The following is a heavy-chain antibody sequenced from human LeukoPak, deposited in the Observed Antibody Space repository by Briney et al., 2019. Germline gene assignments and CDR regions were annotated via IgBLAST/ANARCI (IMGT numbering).Heavy chain of an antibody. CDR3: AKDRLRITIFGVVSSDAFDI. D-gene: IGHD3-3*01. J-gene: IGHJ3*02. V-gene: IGHV3-23*01. CDR1: GFTFSSYA. CDR2: ISGSGGST. Sequence: PGGSLRLSCAASGFTFSSYAMSWVRQAPGKGLEWVSAISGSGGSTYYADSVKGRFTISRDNSKNTLYLQMNSLRAEDTAVYYCAKDRLRITIFGVVSSDAFDIWGQGTMVTVSS.